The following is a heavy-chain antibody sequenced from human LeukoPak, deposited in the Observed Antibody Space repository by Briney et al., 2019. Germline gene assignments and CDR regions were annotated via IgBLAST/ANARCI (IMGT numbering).Heavy chain of an antibody. CDR2: IYYSGST. Sequence: SETLSLTCTVSGGSISSYYWSWIRQPPGKGLEWIGYIYYSGSTNYNPSLKSRVTISVDTSKNQFSLRLSSVTAADTAVYYCARGAPSSSPYYYGMDVWGQGTTVTVSS. CDR3: ARGAPSSSPYYYGMDV. D-gene: IGHD6-6*01. CDR1: GGSISSYY. V-gene: IGHV4-59*01. J-gene: IGHJ6*02.